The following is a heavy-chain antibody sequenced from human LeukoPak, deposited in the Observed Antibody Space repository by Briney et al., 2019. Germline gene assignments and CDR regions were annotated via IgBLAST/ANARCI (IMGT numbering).Heavy chain of an antibody. CDR2: ISGSGGSK. V-gene: IGHV3-23*01. CDR3: MKDEHGGD. J-gene: IGHJ4*02. D-gene: IGHD1/OR15-1a*01. CDR1: GFTFSTSQ. Sequence: PGGSLRLSCAASGFTFSTSQMSWVRQAPGKGLEWVSAISGSGGSKYYADSVKGRFTISRDNSRNTLFLQMNRLRAEDTAVYYCMKDEHGGDWGQGTLVTVSS.